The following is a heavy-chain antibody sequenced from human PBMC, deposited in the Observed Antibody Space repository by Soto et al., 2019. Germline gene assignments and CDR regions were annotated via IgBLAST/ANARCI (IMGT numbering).Heavy chain of an antibody. CDR3: AADHPGIAAAGKGGVFTDYYYYGMDV. CDR1: VFTFTSSA. D-gene: IGHD6-13*01. V-gene: IGHV1-58*02. Sequence: SVKVSCKASVFTFTSSAMQWVRQARGQRLEWIGWIVVGSGNTNYAQKFQERVTITRDMSTSTAYMELSSLRSEDTAVYYCAADHPGIAAAGKGGVFTDYYYYGMDVWGQGTTVTVS. J-gene: IGHJ6*02. CDR2: IVVGSGNT.